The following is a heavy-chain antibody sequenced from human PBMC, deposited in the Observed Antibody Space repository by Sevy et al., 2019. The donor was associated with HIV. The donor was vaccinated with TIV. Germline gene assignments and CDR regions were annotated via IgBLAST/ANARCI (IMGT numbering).Heavy chain of an antibody. V-gene: IGHV4-31*03. CDR2: IYYSGST. Sequence: SETLSLTCTVSGGSISSGGYYWSWIRQHPGKGLEWVGYIYYSGSTYYNPSLKSRVTISVDTSKNQFFLKLSSVTAADTGVYYCARSVLYYYGSGSYFPFDYWGQRTLVTVSS. J-gene: IGHJ4*02. CDR1: GGSISSGGYY. CDR3: ARSVLYYYGSGSYFPFDY. D-gene: IGHD3-10*01.